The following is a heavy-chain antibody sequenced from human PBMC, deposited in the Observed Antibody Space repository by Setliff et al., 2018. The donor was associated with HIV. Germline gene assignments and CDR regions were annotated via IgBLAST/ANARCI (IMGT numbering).Heavy chain of an antibody. CDR1: GFTFESYA. Sequence: GGSLRLSCVASGFTFESYAMHWVRQGPGKGLEWVAVIWFDGSVKFYAETGQGRFTIPRDNSRRTLYLQINNVRVEDTAVYHCAKDSGAINGAWFPLWGQGTLVTVSS. J-gene: IGHJ4*02. CDR3: AKDSGAINGAWFPL. CDR2: IWFDGSVK. D-gene: IGHD2-8*01. V-gene: IGHV3-33*06.